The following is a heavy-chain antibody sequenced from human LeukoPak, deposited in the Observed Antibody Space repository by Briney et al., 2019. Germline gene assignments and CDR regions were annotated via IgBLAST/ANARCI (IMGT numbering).Heavy chain of an antibody. J-gene: IGHJ6*02. D-gene: IGHD1-7*01. Sequence: ASVMVSCKASGYTFTSYGISWVRQAPGQGLEWMGWISAYNGNTNYAQKLQGRVTMTTDTSTRTAYMELRSLRSDDTAVYYCARDDWNYGHYYYGMDVWGQGTTVTVSS. CDR1: GYTFTSYG. CDR2: ISAYNGNT. V-gene: IGHV1-18*01. CDR3: ARDDWNYGHYYYGMDV.